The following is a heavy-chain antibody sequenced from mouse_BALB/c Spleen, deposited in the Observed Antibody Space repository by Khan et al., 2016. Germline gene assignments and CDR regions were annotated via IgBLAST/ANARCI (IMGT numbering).Heavy chain of an antibody. CDR1: GYTFTSYT. V-gene: IGHV1-4*01. J-gene: IGHJ2*01. CDR3: TREGWLLGYFDY. Sequence: VQLQESGAELARPGASVKMSCKASGYTFTSYTMFWVKQRPGQGLEWIGYIAPRSDYTDYNQKFKDKATLTADKSSTTAYMQLNSLTSEDSAVYYCTREGWLLGYFDYWGKRTTLTGSS. CDR2: IAPRSDYT. D-gene: IGHD2-3*01.